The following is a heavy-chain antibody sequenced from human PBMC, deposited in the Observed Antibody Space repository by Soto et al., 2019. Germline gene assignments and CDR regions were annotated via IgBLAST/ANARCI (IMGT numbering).Heavy chain of an antibody. CDR2: IYYSGST. J-gene: IGHJ6*03. D-gene: IGHD2-2*01. Sequence: QLQLQESGPGLVKPSETLSLTCTVSGGSISSSSYYWGWIRQPPGKGLEWIGSIYYSGSTYYNPSLKSRVTISVDTSKNQFSLKLSSVTAADTAVYYCGRLVPAAMPYYYYYMDVWGKGTTVTVSS. V-gene: IGHV4-39*01. CDR3: GRLVPAAMPYYYYYMDV. CDR1: GGSISSSSYY.